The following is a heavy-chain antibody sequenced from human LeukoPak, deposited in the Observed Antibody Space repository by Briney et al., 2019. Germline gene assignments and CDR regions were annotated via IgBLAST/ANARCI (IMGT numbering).Heavy chain of an antibody. D-gene: IGHD3-16*01. CDR1: GFTFSSYS. Sequence: GGALRLSCAASGFTFSSYSMNWVRQALGKGLEWVSYISSSSSTIYYADSVKGRFTISRDNSKNTLYLQMNSLRAEDTAVYYCARGASYWGQGTLVTVSS. CDR3: ARGASY. CDR2: ISSSSSTI. J-gene: IGHJ4*02. V-gene: IGHV3-48*01.